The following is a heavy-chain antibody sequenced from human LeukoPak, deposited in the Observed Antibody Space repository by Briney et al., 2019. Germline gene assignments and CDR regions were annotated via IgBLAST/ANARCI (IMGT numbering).Heavy chain of an antibody. V-gene: IGHV3-23*01. CDR1: GFTFSSYA. CDR3: AKAPIAAMGGYYYRDV. D-gene: IGHD6-25*01. CDR2: ISGSGGST. Sequence: GGSLTLPCAASGFTFSSYAMSWVRQPPGKGLEWDSAISGSGGSTYYADSVEGRFTICRDNSKNTLYRQMDCQRAEDTAVYYCAKAPIAAMGGYYYRDVWGKGTTVTVSS. J-gene: IGHJ6*03.